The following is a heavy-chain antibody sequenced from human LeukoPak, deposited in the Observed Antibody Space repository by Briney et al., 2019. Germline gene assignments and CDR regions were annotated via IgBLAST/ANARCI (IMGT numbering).Heavy chain of an antibody. J-gene: IGHJ4*02. Sequence: GESLRISCRGSGYSFTSYWISWVRQMPGKGLEWMGRIDPSDSYTNYSPSFQGHVTISADKSISTAYLQWSSLKASDTPMYYCATYYYDSSGYYYRDYWGQGTLVTVSS. D-gene: IGHD3-22*01. CDR3: ATYYYDSSGYYYRDY. CDR1: GYSFTSYW. CDR2: IDPSDSYT. V-gene: IGHV5-10-1*01.